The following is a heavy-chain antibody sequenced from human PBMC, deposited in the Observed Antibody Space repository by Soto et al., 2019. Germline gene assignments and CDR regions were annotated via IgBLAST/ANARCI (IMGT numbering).Heavy chain of an antibody. CDR3: ARHSYYDFWSGQKALYYYYGMDV. J-gene: IGHJ6*02. D-gene: IGHD3-3*01. V-gene: IGHV1-69*13. CDR1: GGTFSSYA. CDR2: IIPIFGTA. Sequence: SVKVSCKASGGTFSSYAISWVRQAPGQGLEWMGGIIPIFGTANYAQKFQGRVTITADESTSTAYMELSSLRSEDTAVYYCARHSYYDFWSGQKALYYYYGMDVWGQGTTVTVSS.